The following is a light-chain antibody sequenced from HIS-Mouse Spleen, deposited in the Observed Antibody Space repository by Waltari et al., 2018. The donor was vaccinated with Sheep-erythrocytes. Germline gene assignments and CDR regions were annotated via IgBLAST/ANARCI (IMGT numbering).Light chain of an antibody. CDR1: TSDVGVSNY. J-gene: IGLJ1*01. CDR3: CSYAGSYNHV. Sequence: QSALTQPRSVSGSPGQSVTISCTATTSDVGVSNYVSWYQQHPGKAPKLMIYDVSKRPSGVPDRFSGSKSGNTASLTISGLQAEDEADYYCCSYAGSYNHVFATGTKVTVL. CDR2: DVS. V-gene: IGLV2-11*01.